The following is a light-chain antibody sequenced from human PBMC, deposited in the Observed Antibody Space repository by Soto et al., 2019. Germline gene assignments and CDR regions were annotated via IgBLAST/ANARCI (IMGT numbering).Light chain of an antibody. V-gene: IGKV1-6*01. J-gene: IGKJ1*01. CDR1: QGIRND. Sequence: AIPMTQSPSSLSASVGDRVTITYRASQGIRNDLGWYQQKPGKAPKLLIYAASSLQSGVPSRFSGSGSGTDFTLTISSLQPEDFATYYCLQDYNYPPTFGQGTKVEIK. CDR2: AAS. CDR3: LQDYNYPPT.